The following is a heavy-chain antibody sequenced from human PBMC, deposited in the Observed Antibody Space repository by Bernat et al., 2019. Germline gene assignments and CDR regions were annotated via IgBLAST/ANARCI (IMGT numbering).Heavy chain of an antibody. CDR3: ARGTRMVQGVIIYYYYYMTS. D-gene: IGHD3-10*01. V-gene: IGHV1-3*01. CDR1: GYTFTSYA. CDR2: INAGNGNT. Sequence: QVQLVQSGAEVKKPGASVKVSCKASGYTFTSYAMHWVRQAPGQRLEWMGWINAGNGNTKYSQKFQGRVTITRDTSASTAYMELSSLRSEDTAVYYCARGTRMVQGVIIYYYYYMTSGAKGPRSPSP. J-gene: IGHJ6*03.